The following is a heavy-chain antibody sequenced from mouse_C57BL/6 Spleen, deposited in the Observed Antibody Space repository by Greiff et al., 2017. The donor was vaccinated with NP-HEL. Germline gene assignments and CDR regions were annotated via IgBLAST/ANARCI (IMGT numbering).Heavy chain of an antibody. V-gene: IGHV5-17*01. CDR2: ISSGSSTI. CDR1: GFTFSDYG. Sequence: EVKLVESGGGLVKPGGSLKLSCAASGFTFSDYGMHWVRQAPEKGLEWVAYISSGSSTIYYADTVKGRFTISRDNAKNTLFLQMTSLRSEDTAMYYCARDGNRGFAYSGQVTLVTVSA. CDR3: ARDGNRGFAY. J-gene: IGHJ3*01.